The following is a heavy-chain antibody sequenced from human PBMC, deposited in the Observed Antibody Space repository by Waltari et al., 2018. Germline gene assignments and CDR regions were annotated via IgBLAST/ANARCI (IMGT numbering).Heavy chain of an antibody. CDR3: AREGELLSAFDI. V-gene: IGHV4-59*11. CDR1: GGSISSHY. Sequence: QVQLQESGPGLVKPSETLSLTCTVSGGSISSHYWSWIRQPPGKGLEWIGYIYYSGSTNYNPSLKSRVTISVDTSKNQFSLKLSSVTAADTAVYYCAREGELLSAFDIWGQGTMVTVSS. J-gene: IGHJ3*02. D-gene: IGHD1-26*01. CDR2: IYYSGST.